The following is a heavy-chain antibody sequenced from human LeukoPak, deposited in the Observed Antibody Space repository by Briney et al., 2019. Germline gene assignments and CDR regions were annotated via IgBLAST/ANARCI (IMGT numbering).Heavy chain of an antibody. Sequence: GGSLRLPCAASGFTFSSYWMSWVRQAPGKGLEWVANIKQDGSEKYYVDSVKGRFTISRDNAKNSLYLQMNSLRAEDTAVYYCARDFKEYCSSTSCPDDAFDIWGQGTMVTVSS. D-gene: IGHD2-2*01. CDR1: GFTFSSYW. CDR2: IKQDGSEK. CDR3: ARDFKEYCSSTSCPDDAFDI. J-gene: IGHJ3*02. V-gene: IGHV3-7*01.